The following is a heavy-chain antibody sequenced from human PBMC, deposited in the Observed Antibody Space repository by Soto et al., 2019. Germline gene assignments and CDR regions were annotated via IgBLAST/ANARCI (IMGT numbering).Heavy chain of an antibody. Sequence: ASVKVSCKASGYTFTSYYMHWVRQAPGQGLEWMGIINPSGGSTSYAQKFQGRVTMTRDTSTSTVYMELSSLRSEDTAVYYCARDGGIMITFGGVPHDPWGQGTLVTVSS. CDR2: INPSGGST. J-gene: IGHJ5*02. D-gene: IGHD3-16*01. V-gene: IGHV1-46*01. CDR3: ARDGGIMITFGGVPHDP. CDR1: GYTFTSYY.